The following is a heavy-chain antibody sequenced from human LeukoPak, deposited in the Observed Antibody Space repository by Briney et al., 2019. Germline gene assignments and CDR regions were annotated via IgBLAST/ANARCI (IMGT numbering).Heavy chain of an antibody. CDR2: INGRGGST. CDR1: GFTFSSYG. J-gene: IGHJ5*02. CDR3: AKELSGDRDYYDSSGYYYRPNWFDP. V-gene: IGHV3-23*01. D-gene: IGHD3-22*01. Sequence: GGSLRLSCAASGFTFSSYGMSWVRQAPGEGLGWVSAINGRGGSTYYADSVKGRFTISRDNSKNTLYLQMNSLRAEDTAVYYCAKELSGDRDYYDSSGYYYRPNWFDPWGQGTLVTVSS.